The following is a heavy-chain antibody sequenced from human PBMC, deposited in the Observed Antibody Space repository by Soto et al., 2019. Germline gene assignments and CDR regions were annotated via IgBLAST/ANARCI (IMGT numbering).Heavy chain of an antibody. V-gene: IGHV3-30*18. CDR3: AKGRYDILTGYYDY. CDR2: ISYDGSNK. CDR1: GFTFSSYG. Sequence: QVQLVESGGGVVQPGRSLRLSCAASGFTFSSYGMHWVRQAPGKGLEWVAVISYDGSNKYYADSVKGRFTISRDNSKNTLYVQMNSLRAEDRAVYYCAKGRYDILTGYYDYWGQGTLVTGSS. D-gene: IGHD3-9*01. J-gene: IGHJ4*02.